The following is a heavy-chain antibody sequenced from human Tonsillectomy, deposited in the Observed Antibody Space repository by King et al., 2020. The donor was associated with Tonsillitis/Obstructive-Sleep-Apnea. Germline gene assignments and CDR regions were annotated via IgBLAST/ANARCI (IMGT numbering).Heavy chain of an antibody. Sequence: QLVQSGGGLVQPGRSLRLSCAASGFTFDDYAMHWVRQAPGKGLEWVSGIGWDSGNIGYAASVKGRFTISRDNAKNSLFLQMNSLTPEDTALYYCAKAPGPIVVSPGANRAQGLDYYMDVWGKGTTVTVAS. V-gene: IGHV3-9*01. CDR3: AKAPGPIVVSPGANRAQGLDYYMDV. D-gene: IGHD2-2*01. CDR1: GFTFDDYA. J-gene: IGHJ6*03. CDR2: IGWDSGNI.